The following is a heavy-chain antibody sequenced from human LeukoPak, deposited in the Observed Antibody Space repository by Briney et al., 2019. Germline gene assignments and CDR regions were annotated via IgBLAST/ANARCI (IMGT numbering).Heavy chain of an antibody. CDR2: ISSSGSTI. Sequence: KPGGSLRLSCAASGFTFSDYYMSWIRQAPGKGLEWVSYISSSGSTIYYADSVKGRFTISRDNAKNSRYLQMNSLRAEDTAVYYWATWGLGYCSSTSCYSFDYWGQGTLVTVSS. CDR1: GFTFSDYY. D-gene: IGHD2-2*01. V-gene: IGHV3-11*04. J-gene: IGHJ4*02. CDR3: ATWGLGYCSSTSCYSFDY.